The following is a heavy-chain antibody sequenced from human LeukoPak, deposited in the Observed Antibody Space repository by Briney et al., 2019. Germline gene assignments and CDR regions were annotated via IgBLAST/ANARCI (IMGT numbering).Heavy chain of an antibody. CDR2: ISGSGGST. V-gene: IGHV3-23*01. J-gene: IGHJ4*02. Sequence: PGGSLRLSCAASGFTFSSYAMSWVRQAPGKGLEWVSAISGSGGSTYYADSVKGRFTISRDNSKNTLYLQMNSLRGEDTAVYYCAKDRQYSYARSWGLDYWGQGTLVTVSS. CDR3: AKDRQYSYARSWGLDY. D-gene: IGHD5-18*01. CDR1: GFTFSSYA.